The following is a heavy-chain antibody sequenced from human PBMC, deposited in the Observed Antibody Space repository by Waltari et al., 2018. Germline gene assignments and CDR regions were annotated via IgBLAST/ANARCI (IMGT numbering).Heavy chain of an antibody. J-gene: IGHJ6*02. Sequence: QVQLQESGPGLVKPSETLSLTCAVSGYSISSGYYWGWIRQPPGKGLEWIGSIYHSGSTYYNPSLKSRVTISVDTSKNQFSLKLSSVTAADTAVYYCARGGCTNGVCYLYYYYGMDVWGQGTTVTVSS. D-gene: IGHD2-8*01. CDR3: ARGGCTNGVCYLYYYYGMDV. CDR1: GYSISSGYY. V-gene: IGHV4-38-2*01. CDR2: IYHSGST.